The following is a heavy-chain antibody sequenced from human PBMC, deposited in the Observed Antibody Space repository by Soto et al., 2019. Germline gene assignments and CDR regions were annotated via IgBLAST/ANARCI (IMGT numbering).Heavy chain of an antibody. J-gene: IGHJ4*02. D-gene: IGHD1-26*01. Sequence: ASVKVSCKASGYTFTVYYMHSVRQAPGQGLEWMGWINPKSGGTMYPQKFQGRVTMTWDTSISTAYMALTRLRSDDTAVYYCARDLAKGGGSAGFDYWGQGTLVTVSS. CDR1: GYTFTVYY. CDR2: INPKSGGT. V-gene: IGHV1-2*02. CDR3: ARDLAKGGGSAGFDY.